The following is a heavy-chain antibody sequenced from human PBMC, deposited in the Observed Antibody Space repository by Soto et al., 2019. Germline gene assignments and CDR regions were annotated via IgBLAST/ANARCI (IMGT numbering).Heavy chain of an antibody. Sequence: LRLSCAASGFTFSSYAMGWVRQAPGQGLEWVSSISGSGGDTYYADSVKGRFTISRDNSKNTLYLQMNSLRAEDTAVYFCAKGEPWIQLWFFFDYWGQGTPVTVSS. J-gene: IGHJ4*02. D-gene: IGHD5-18*01. CDR3: AKGEPWIQLWFFFDY. CDR2: ISGSGGDT. V-gene: IGHV3-23*01. CDR1: GFTFSSYA.